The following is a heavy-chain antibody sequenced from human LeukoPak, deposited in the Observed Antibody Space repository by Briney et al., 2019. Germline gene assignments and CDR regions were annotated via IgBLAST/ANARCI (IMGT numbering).Heavy chain of an antibody. CDR3: ARDVGATPGYFDY. J-gene: IGHJ4*02. V-gene: IGHV4-61*01. Sequence: SETLSLTCSVSGGSISSSSSYWGWIRQPPGKGLEWIGYIYNSGSTNYNPSLKSRVTISVDTSKNQFSLKLSSVTAADTAVYYCARDVGATPGYFDYWGQGTLVTVSS. CDR2: IYNSGST. CDR1: GGSISSSSSY. D-gene: IGHD1-26*01.